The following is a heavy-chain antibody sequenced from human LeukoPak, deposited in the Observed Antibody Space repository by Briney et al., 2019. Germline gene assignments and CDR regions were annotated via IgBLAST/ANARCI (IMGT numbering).Heavy chain of an antibody. Sequence: PSETLSLTCTVSGGSISSSSYYWSWIRQPPGKGLEWIGYIYYSGSTNYNPSLKSRVTISVDTSKNQFSLKLSSVTAADTAVYYCATLQNSGWAPYYFDYWGQGTLVTVSS. CDR3: ATLQNSGWAPYYFDY. V-gene: IGHV4-61*01. J-gene: IGHJ4*02. CDR2: IYYSGST. CDR1: GGSISSSSYY. D-gene: IGHD6-19*01.